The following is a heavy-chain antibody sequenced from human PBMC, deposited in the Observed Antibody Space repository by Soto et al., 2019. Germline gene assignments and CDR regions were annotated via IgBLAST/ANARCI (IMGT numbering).Heavy chain of an antibody. J-gene: IGHJ3*02. D-gene: IGHD3-10*01. V-gene: IGHV3-74*01. CDR3: ARDKGSDAPIDI. CDR2: TKSDGSST. Sequence: GGSLRLSCAASGFTFSNYCMHWVRQTPGKGLVWVSQTKSDGSSTNYADSVKGRFTVSRGNAKNTLYLQINSLGAEDTAIYYCARDKGSDAPIDIWGQGRVVTVS. CDR1: GFTFSNYC.